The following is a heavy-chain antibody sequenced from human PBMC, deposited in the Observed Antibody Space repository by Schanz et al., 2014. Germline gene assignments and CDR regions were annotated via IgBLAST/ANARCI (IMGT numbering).Heavy chain of an antibody. J-gene: IGHJ6*02. D-gene: IGHD6-6*01. V-gene: IGHV3-74*01. CDR1: GFTFSDSW. CDR3: AKIWKGHPIEVRPGWSDGMDV. Sequence: EVQLVESGGGLVQPGGSLRLSCAASGFTFSDSWMHWVRQAPGKGLVWVSRTSNDGSFTTFADSVKGRFTISRDNAKNTLYLQMYSLRAEDTAVYYCAKIWKGHPIEVRPGWSDGMDVWGQGTTVTVSS. CDR2: TSNDGSFT.